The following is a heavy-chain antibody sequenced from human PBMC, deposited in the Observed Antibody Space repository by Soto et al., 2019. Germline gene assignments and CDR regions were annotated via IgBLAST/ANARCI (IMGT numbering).Heavy chain of an antibody. CDR2: IYYSGST. V-gene: IGHV4-31*03. Sequence: QVQLQESGPGLVKPSQTLSLTCTVSGGSISSGGYYWSWIRQHPGKGLEWIGYIYYSGSTYYNPSLKSRVTISVDTSKNQFSLKLSSVTAADTAVYYCARLAGEGALIGGYYGSGSYYTDYWGQGTLVTVSS. CDR3: ARLAGEGALIGGYYGSGSYYTDY. CDR1: GGSISSGGYY. J-gene: IGHJ4*02. D-gene: IGHD3-10*01.